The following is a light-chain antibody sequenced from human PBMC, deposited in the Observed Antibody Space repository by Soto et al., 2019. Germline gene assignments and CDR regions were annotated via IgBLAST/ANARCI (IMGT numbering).Light chain of an antibody. CDR1: QSVGTY. CDR3: QQRRNWRGS. J-gene: IGKJ1*01. CDR2: DAS. V-gene: IGKV3-11*01. Sequence: EIVLTQSPATLSVSPGGKATLSRRASQSVGTYLACYQQRPGQAPRLLIYDASNRASGVPARFSGSGSETDFTLTISSLESEDFAVYYCQQRRNWRGSFGQGTKVDIK.